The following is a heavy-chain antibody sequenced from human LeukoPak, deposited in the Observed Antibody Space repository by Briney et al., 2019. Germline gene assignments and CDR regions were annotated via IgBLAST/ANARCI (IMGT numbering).Heavy chain of an antibody. J-gene: IGHJ3*02. CDR3: ARGTAGDAFDI. Sequence: SVKVSCKASRGTFSSYAISWVRQAPGQGLEWMGRIIPIFGIANYAQKFQGRVTITADKSTSTAYMELSSLRSEDTAVYYCARGTAGDAFDIWGQGTMVTVSS. D-gene: IGHD6-13*01. V-gene: IGHV1-69*04. CDR1: RGTFSSYA. CDR2: IIPIFGIA.